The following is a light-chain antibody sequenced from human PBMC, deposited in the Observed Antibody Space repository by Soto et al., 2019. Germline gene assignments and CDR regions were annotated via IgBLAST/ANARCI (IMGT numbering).Light chain of an antibody. CDR2: GNS. Sequence: QSALAQPHSVSGAPGQKVTISCTGSSSNIGAGYDLHWYQQLPGTAPKLLLYGNSNRPSGVPDRFSGSKSGTSASLAITGLQAEDEADYYCQSYDSSLSAYVFGTGTKVTVL. V-gene: IGLV1-40*01. CDR1: SSNIGAGYD. J-gene: IGLJ1*01. CDR3: QSYDSSLSAYV.